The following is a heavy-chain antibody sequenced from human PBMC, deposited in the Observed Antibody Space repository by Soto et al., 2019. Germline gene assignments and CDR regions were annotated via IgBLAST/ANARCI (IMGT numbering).Heavy chain of an antibody. CDR2: INAGNGKT. D-gene: IGHD2-21*02. CDR1: GYIFTNYA. V-gene: IGHV1-3*01. J-gene: IGHJ4*02. Sequence: ASVKVSCKASGYIFTNYAIHWVRQAPGQRLEWMGWINAGNGKTKYSQNFQGRVTITRDTSASIAYMEVSSLRSEDTAVYYCARSIVVVTALDYWGQGTLVTVSS. CDR3: ARSIVVVTALDY.